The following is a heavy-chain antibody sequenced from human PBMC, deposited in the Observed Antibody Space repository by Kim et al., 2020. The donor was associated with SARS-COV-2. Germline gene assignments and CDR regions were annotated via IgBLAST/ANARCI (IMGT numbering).Heavy chain of an antibody. J-gene: IGHJ3*01. V-gene: IGHV3-11*01. CDR1: GFAFGDYY. D-gene: IGHD1-26*01. Sequence: GGSLRLSCAASGFAFGDYYMSWVRQAPGKGLEWVSYISATGLKIYYADSVKGRFTISRDNAKNSLSLEMNSLSAEDTAVYYCATFGSLDGFDLWGQGTVVTVS. CDR3: ATFGSLDGFDL. CDR2: ISATGLKI.